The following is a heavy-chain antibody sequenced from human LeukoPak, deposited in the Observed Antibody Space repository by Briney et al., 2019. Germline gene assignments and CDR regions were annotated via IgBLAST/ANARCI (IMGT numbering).Heavy chain of an antibody. CDR1: GGSISRYY. J-gene: IGHJ6*02. V-gene: IGHV4-59*01. Sequence: PSETLSLTCTVAGGSISRYYWRWVRQPAGGGRGWVGYIYSSGSTNYNPSLKSRVTISVDTSKNQFPLKLSSVTAADTAVYYCARDRSYGSGGMDVWGHGTTVTVSS. CDR2: IYSSGST. CDR3: ARDRSYGSGGMDV. D-gene: IGHD3-10*01.